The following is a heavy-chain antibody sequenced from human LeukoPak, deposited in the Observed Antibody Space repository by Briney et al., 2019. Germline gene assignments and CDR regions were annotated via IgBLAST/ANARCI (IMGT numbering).Heavy chain of an antibody. CDR1: GGSFSCYY. J-gene: IGHJ6*02. Sequence: SETLSLTCSVYGGSFSCYYWSWISQPPGKGLDWIGEINHSGSTNYNPSLKSRVTISVDTSKNQFSLELSSVTAADTAVYYCARGLRIAAAGTREYLGDVWGQGTTVTVSS. CDR3: ARGLRIAAAGTREYLGDV. D-gene: IGHD6-13*01. V-gene: IGHV4-34*01. CDR2: INHSGST.